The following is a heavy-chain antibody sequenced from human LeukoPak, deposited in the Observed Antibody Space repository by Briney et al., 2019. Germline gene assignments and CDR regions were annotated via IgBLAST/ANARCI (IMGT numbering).Heavy chain of an antibody. CDR3: ARPNDILPGYYKVYYYYMDV. CDR2: MNPNSGNT. J-gene: IGHJ6*03. D-gene: IGHD3-9*01. V-gene: IGHV1-8*01. Sequence: ASVKVSCKASGYTFTSYDINWVRQATGQGLEWMGWMNPNSGNTGYAQKFQGRVTMTRNTSISTAYMELSSLRSEDTAVYYCARPNDILPGYYKVYYYYMDVWGKGTTVTISS. CDR1: GYTFTSYD.